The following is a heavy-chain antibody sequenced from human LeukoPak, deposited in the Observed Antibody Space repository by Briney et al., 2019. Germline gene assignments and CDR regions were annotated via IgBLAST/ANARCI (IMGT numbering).Heavy chain of an antibody. J-gene: IGHJ4*02. CDR3: ARHAPSDILLGYPFDY. CDR2: VSDRGGT. CDR1: GSSISDSY. V-gene: IGHV4-59*08. Sequence: PSETLSLTCSVSGSSISDSYWSWIRQPPGKQMEWIGFVSDRGGTTYNPSLRSRVNISLDTSQNQFSLKVTSVTAADTAVYYCARHAPSDILLGYPFDYWGQGTLVTVSS. D-gene: IGHD3-9*01.